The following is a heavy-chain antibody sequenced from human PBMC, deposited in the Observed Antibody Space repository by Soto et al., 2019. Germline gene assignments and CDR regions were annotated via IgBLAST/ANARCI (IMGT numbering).Heavy chain of an antibody. V-gene: IGHV3-30-3*01. J-gene: IGHJ6*02. CDR2: ISYDGNVK. CDR1: GLTFNTYS. CDR3: AGSKGFYYALDV. Sequence: QVQLVESGGGVVQPGRSLTLSCAVTGLTFNTYSMHWVRQSPGKGLEWVAAISYDGNVKHYADSVKGRFTIARDNYENTLYLHLNSLRSEDSAVYYCAGSKGFYYALDVWGQGTTGTVSS.